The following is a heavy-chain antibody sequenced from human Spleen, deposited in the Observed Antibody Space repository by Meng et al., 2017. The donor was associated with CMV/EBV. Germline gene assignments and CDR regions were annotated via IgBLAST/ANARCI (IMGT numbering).Heavy chain of an antibody. Sequence: FSSYAISWVRPAPGQGLESMGGIIPIFGTENYAQKFQGRVTITTDESTSTAYMELSSLRSEDTALYYCASLGRNYYDSSAYFPFFDHWGQGTLVTVSS. CDR1: FSSYA. CDR2: IIPIFGTE. V-gene: IGHV1-69*05. J-gene: IGHJ4*02. D-gene: IGHD3-22*01. CDR3: ASLGRNYYDSSAYFPFFDH.